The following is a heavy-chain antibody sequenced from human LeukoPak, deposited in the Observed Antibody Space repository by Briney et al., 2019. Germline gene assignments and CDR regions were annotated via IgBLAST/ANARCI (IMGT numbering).Heavy chain of an antibody. V-gene: IGHV3-66*03. CDR1: GFTVSSNY. Sequence: GGSLRLSCAASGFTVSSNYMSWVRQAPGKGLEWVSVIYSCGSTYYADSVKGRFTISRDNSKNTLYLQMNSLRDEDTAVYYCARPPYCGGDCYWGQGTLVTVSS. CDR2: IYSCGST. CDR3: ARPPYCGGDCY. J-gene: IGHJ4*02. D-gene: IGHD2-21*02.